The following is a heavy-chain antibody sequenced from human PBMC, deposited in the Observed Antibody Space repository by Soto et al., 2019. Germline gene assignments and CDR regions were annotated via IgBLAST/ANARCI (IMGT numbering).Heavy chain of an antibody. CDR3: AKVAGGLGYFDL. CDR1: GFTFSDYA. D-gene: IGHD3-16*01. J-gene: IGHJ2*01. CDR2: ISATGGNI. Sequence: EVQLLESGGGLARPGGSLRLSCVASGFTFSDYAMTWVRQAPGKGLEWVATISATGGNIEYTDSLKGRFTISRDNSKNTLYLQLNGLTCDDTAVHYCAKVAGGLGYFDLWGRGTLVTVSS. V-gene: IGHV3-23*01.